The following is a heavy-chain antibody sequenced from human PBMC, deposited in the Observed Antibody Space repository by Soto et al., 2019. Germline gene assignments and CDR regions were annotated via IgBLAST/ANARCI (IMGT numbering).Heavy chain of an antibody. CDR2: IYFNGST. CDR3: ARGRVGELSQPYCFGY. J-gene: IGHJ4*02. Sequence: QVQLQESGPGLVKPSETLSLTCTVSGDSIIPYYWSWIRQPPGKGLEWIGYIYFNGSTNYNPSLKRRVTISVDASANPYLLKRSSVAATATAVYYCARGRVGELSQPYCFGYWGQGTLVPVSS. D-gene: IGHD3-10*01. V-gene: IGHV4-59*08. CDR1: GDSIIPYY.